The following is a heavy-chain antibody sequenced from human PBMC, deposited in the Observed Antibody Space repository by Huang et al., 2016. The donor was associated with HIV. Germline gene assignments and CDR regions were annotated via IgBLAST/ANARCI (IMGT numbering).Heavy chain of an antibody. V-gene: IGHV4-34*01. D-gene: IGHD3-9*01. Sequence: QVQLQQWGAGLLKPSETLSLTCAVYGGSFSGSYWSWIRQPPGKGLEWIGEINHRGSTNYNPSLKSRVTISVDTSKNQFSLKLSSVTAADTAVYYCARGYDILTRMAYWGQGTLVTVSS. J-gene: IGHJ4*02. CDR2: INHRGST. CDR1: GGSFSGSY. CDR3: ARGYDILTRMAY.